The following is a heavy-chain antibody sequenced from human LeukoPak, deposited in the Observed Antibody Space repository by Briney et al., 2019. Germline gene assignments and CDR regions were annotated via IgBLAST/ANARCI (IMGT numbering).Heavy chain of an antibody. Sequence: ASVKVSCKASGYTFTGYYMHWVRQAPGQGLEWMGWINPNSGGTNYAQKFQGRVTMTRDTSISTAYMELSRLRSDDTAVYYCARVFGRNANSSSSFDYWGQGTLVTVSS. J-gene: IGHJ4*02. D-gene: IGHD6-6*01. CDR3: ARVFGRNANSSSSFDY. V-gene: IGHV1-2*02. CDR2: INPNSGGT. CDR1: GYTFTGYY.